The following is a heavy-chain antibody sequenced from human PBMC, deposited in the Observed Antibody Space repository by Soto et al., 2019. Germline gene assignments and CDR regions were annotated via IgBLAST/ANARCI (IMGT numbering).Heavy chain of an antibody. D-gene: IGHD2-15*01. CDR3: ARCYCSVGSCYTCWHFDL. J-gene: IGHJ2*01. Sequence: QVQLVQSGAEVKKPGASVRVSCKASGYTFNDYGISWVRQAPGQGLAWMGWIVPDEGVTNHAQTFQGRVTMTVDTSTTSADMDLRSLRSDDTALYYCARCYCSVGSCYTCWHFDLWGPGTLVTVTA. CDR2: IVPDEGVT. CDR1: GYTFNDYG. V-gene: IGHV1-18*01.